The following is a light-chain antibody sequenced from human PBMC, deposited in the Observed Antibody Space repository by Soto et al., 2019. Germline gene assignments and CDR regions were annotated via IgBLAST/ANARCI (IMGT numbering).Light chain of an antibody. J-gene: IGKJ4*01. CDR1: QGISSY. CDR2: AAS. Sequence: AIRMTQSPSSFSASTGDRVTITCRASQGISSYLAWYQQKPGKAPKLLIYAASTLQSGVPSRFSGSGSGTDFTLTISCLQSEDVATYYCQQYYSYSTFGGGTKVEIK. V-gene: IGKV1-8*01. CDR3: QQYYSYST.